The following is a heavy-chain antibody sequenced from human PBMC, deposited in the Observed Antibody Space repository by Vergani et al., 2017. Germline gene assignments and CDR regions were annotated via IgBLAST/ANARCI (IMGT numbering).Heavy chain of an antibody. Sequence: QVQLVESGGGVVQPGRSLRLSCAASGCTFNQYGMHWVRQAPGKGLEWVAVTWYDGNNKQYADSMKGRFTISRDNSKSTMYLQMNSLRDEDTGVYYCARDLRLLYNRFDPWGQGTLVTVSS. CDR1: GCTFNQYG. CDR2: TWYDGNNK. CDR3: ARDLRLLYNRFDP. J-gene: IGHJ5*02. D-gene: IGHD1-14*01. V-gene: IGHV3-33*01.